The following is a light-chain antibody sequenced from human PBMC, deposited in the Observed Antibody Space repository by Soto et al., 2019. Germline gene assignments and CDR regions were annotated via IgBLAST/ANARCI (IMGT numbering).Light chain of an antibody. CDR1: QSIGDT. V-gene: IGKV3-15*01. CDR2: GAS. CDR3: QQYNKRPPWT. Sequence: EIVVTQSPATLSVSPGERATLSCRASQSIGDTLAWYQQKPGQAPRLLMFGASTRATGIPARFSGSGSGTEFTLTISSLQSEDFAIYYCQQYNKRPPWTFGQGTKVDIK. J-gene: IGKJ1*01.